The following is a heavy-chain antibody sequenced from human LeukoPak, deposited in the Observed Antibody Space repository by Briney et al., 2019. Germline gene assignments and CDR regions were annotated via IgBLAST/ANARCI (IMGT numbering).Heavy chain of an antibody. D-gene: IGHD4-17*01. CDR3: AKEIWPTVTTPGRTYFDY. J-gene: IGHJ4*02. V-gene: IGHV3-20*04. CDR2: INWSGDST. CDR1: GFNFDDYG. Sequence: GGSLRLSCAASGFNFDDYGMSWVRQAPGKGLEWVSGINWSGDSTGYADSVKGRFTISRDNSKNTLYLQMNSLRAEDTAVYYCAKEIWPTVTTPGRTYFDYWGQGALVTVSS.